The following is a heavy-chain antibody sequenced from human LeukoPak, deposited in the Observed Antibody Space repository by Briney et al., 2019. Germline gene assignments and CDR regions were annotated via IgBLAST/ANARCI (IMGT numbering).Heavy chain of an antibody. CDR1: GFTFSSYS. J-gene: IGHJ4*02. V-gene: IGHV3-48*04. CDR3: TRVLGSGYPYFDY. Sequence: GGSLRLSCAASGFTFSSYSMNWVRQAPGKGLEWVSYISSSSSTIYYADSVKGRFTISRDNAKNSLYLQMNSLRAEDTAVYYCTRVLGSGYPYFDYWGQGTLVTVSS. CDR2: ISSSSSTI. D-gene: IGHD3-22*01.